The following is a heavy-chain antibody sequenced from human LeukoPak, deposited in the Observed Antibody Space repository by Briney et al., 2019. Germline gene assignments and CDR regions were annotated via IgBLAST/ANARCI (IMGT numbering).Heavy chain of an antibody. Sequence: ASVKVSCKVSGYTLTELSMHWGRQAPGKGLEWVGGFDPEDGETIYAQKFQGRVTMTEDTSTDTAYMELSSLRSEVTAVYYCATSYGSGSYYNVVPFPDAFDIWGQGTMVTVSS. J-gene: IGHJ3*02. CDR1: GYTLTELS. D-gene: IGHD3-10*01. CDR3: ATSYGSGSYYNVVPFPDAFDI. V-gene: IGHV1-24*01. CDR2: FDPEDGET.